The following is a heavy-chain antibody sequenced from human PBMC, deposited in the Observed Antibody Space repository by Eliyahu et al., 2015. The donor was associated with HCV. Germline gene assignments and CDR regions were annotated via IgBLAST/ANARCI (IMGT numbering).Heavy chain of an antibody. Sequence: EVQLVESGGGLVKPGGSLRLSCAASGFTFSSYSMNWVRQAPGKGLEGVSSISSSSSYIYYADSVKGRFTISRDNAKNSLYLQMNSLRAEDTAVYYCARSGAGDWYFDLWGRGTLVTVSS. CDR1: GFTFSSYS. V-gene: IGHV3-21*01. D-gene: IGHD7-27*01. J-gene: IGHJ2*01. CDR3: ARSGAGDWYFDL. CDR2: ISSSSSYI.